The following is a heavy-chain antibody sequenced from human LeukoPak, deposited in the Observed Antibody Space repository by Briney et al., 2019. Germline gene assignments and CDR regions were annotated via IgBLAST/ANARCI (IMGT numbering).Heavy chain of an antibody. J-gene: IGHJ6*03. Sequence: ASVKVSCKASGGTFSSYAISWVRQAPGQGLEWMGGIIPIFGTTNYAQKFQDRATITADKSTSTAYMELSSLRSEDTAVYYCARVVGLTGYSSSWYSGYYYYMDVWGKGTTVTVSS. D-gene: IGHD6-13*01. V-gene: IGHV1-69*06. CDR3: ARVVGLTGYSSSWYSGYYYYMDV. CDR1: GGTFSSYA. CDR2: IIPIFGTT.